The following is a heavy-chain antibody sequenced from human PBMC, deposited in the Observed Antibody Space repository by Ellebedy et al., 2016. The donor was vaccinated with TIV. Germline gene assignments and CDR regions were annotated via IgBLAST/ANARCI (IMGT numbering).Heavy chain of an antibody. CDR2: MSHSGGT. CDR1: GGSLSGFH. D-gene: IGHD3-10*01. Sequence: MPSETLSPTCEVFGGSLSGFHWTWIRQSPIRGLEWIGEMSHSGGTQYNPSLESRVTFSLDTSKKQISLTLTSVTAADTAKYYCARGLGYFGSRSRWFDSWGQGSLVTVSS. V-gene: IGHV4-34*01. CDR3: ARGLGYFGSRSRWFDS. J-gene: IGHJ5*02.